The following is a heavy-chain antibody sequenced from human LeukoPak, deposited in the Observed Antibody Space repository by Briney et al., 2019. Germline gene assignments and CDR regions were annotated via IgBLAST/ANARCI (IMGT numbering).Heavy chain of an antibody. V-gene: IGHV4-39*07. CDR2: INHSGST. J-gene: IGHJ4*02. D-gene: IGHD1-14*01. CDR1: GGSISSSSYY. CDR3: ARGRNLDY. Sequence: KSSETLSLTCTVSGGSISSSSYYWSWIRQPPGKGLEWIGEINHSGSTNYNPSLKSRVTISVDTSKNQFSLKLSSVTAADTAVYYCARGRNLDYWGQGTLVTVSS.